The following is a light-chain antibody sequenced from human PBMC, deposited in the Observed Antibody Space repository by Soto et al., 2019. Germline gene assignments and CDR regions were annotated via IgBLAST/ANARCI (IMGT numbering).Light chain of an antibody. Sequence: QSALTQPRSVSGSPGQSVTISCTGTSSDVGGYNYVSWYQQHPGKAPKHMIYDVSKRPSGVPDRFSGSKSGNTASLTIAGLQAEDEADYYCCSYAGSDVVGTGTKLTVL. CDR1: SSDVGGYNY. V-gene: IGLV2-11*01. CDR3: CSYAGSDV. CDR2: DVS. J-gene: IGLJ1*01.